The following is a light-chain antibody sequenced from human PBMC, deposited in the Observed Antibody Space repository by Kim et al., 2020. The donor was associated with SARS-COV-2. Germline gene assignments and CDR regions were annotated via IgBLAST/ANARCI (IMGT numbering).Light chain of an antibody. J-gene: IGLJ3*02. CDR2: NDD. CDR3: QLWDTDTDHWV. CDR1: DIGSKD. V-gene: IGLV3-21*04. Sequence: APGKTARITCGGNDIGSKDVHWYRQKTGQAPVLVINNDDERPSGIPERFSGSNSGNTATLTIGTAEAGDEADYYCQLWDTDTDHWVFGGGTQLTVL.